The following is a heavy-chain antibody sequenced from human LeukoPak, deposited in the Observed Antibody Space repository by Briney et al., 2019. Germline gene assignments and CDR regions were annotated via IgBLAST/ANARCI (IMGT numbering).Heavy chain of an antibody. CDR2: ISSSSSTI. CDR1: GFTFSSYS. CDR3: ARVYCSGGSCPYFDC. J-gene: IGHJ4*02. D-gene: IGHD2-15*01. Sequence: GGSLRLSCAASGFTFSSYSMNWVRLAPGKGLEWVSYISSSSSTIYYADSMKGRFTISRDNAKNSLYLQMNSLRAEDTAVYYCARVYCSGGSCPYFDCWGQGTLVTVSS. V-gene: IGHV3-48*04.